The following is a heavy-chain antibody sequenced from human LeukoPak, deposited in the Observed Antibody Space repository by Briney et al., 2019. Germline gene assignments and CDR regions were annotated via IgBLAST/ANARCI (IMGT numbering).Heavy chain of an antibody. J-gene: IGHJ4*02. V-gene: IGHV3-23*01. CDR2: ISGSGGST. CDR1: GFTFSSYA. D-gene: IGHD6-19*01. CDR3: AKSLPPYSSGWFLLTYYFDY. Sequence: PGGSLRLSCAASGFTFSSYAMSWVRQAPGKGLEWVSAISGSGGSTYYADSVKGRFTISRDNSKNTLYLQMNSLRAEDTAVYYCAKSLPPYSSGWFLLTYYFDYWGQGTLVTVSS.